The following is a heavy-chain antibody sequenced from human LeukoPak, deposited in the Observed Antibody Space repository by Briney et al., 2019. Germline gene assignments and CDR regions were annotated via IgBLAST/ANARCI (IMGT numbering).Heavy chain of an antibody. CDR3: ARVNFWSGYYEEY. CDR2: IKQDGSEK. V-gene: IGHV3-7*03. Sequence: GGSLRLSCAASGFTFSSYWMSWVRQAPGKGLEWVANIKQDGSEKYYVDSVKGRFTISRDNSKNTLYLQMNSLKTEDTAVYYCARVNFWSGYYEEYWGQGTLVTVSS. CDR1: GFTFSSYW. D-gene: IGHD3-3*01. J-gene: IGHJ4*02.